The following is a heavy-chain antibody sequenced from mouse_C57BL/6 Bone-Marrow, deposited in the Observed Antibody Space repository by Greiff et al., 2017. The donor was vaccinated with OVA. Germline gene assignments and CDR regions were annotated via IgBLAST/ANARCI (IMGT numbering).Heavy chain of an antibody. V-gene: IGHV5-6*01. CDR2: ISSGGSYT. Sequence: EVQLMESGGDLVKPGGSLKLSCAASGFTFSSYGMSWVRQTPDKRLEWVATISSGGSYTYYPDSVKGRFTISRDNAKNTLYLQMSSLKSEDTAMYYCARLGAMDYWGQGTSVTVSS. CDR3: ARLGAMDY. J-gene: IGHJ4*01. CDR1: GFTFSSYG.